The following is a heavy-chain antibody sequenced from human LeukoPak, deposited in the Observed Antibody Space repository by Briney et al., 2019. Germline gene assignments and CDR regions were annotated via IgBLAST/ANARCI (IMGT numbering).Heavy chain of an antibody. D-gene: IGHD3-9*01. CDR1: GFTFSSYA. CDR2: ISYEGSNK. CDR3: AKDILTGRPPRVFDY. Sequence: GGSLRLSCAASGFTFSSYAMHWVRQAPGKGLEWVAVISYEGSNKYYADSVKGRFTISRDNSKNTLYLQMNSLRAEDTAVYYCAKDILTGRPPRVFDYWGQGTLVTVSS. J-gene: IGHJ4*02. V-gene: IGHV3-30*04.